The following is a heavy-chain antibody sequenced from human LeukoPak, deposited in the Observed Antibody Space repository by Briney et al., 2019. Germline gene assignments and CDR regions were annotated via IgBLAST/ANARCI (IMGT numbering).Heavy chain of an antibody. J-gene: IGHJ4*02. V-gene: IGHV3-49*04. CDR3: TKVKWELPRN. Sequence: GRSLRLSCRTAGFIFGDYAMSWVRQAPGKGLEWVGFIRSKTYGGTTEYDASVKDRFTISRDDSKSIAYLQMNSLKTEDTGVYYCTKVKWELPRNWGQGTLVTVST. CDR1: GFIFGDYA. D-gene: IGHD1-26*01. CDR2: IRSKTYGGTT.